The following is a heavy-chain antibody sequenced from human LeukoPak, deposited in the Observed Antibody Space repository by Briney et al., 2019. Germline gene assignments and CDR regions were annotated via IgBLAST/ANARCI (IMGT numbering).Heavy chain of an antibody. Sequence: ASVKVSCKASGYTFTGYYMHWVRQAPGQGLEWMGWINPNSGGTNYAQKFQGRVTMTRDTSISTAYMELSRLRSDDTAVYYCARVRRYCSSTSCYARVWFDPRGQGTLVTVSS. J-gene: IGHJ5*02. V-gene: IGHV1-2*02. CDR1: GYTFTGYY. CDR3: ARVRRYCSSTSCYARVWFDP. D-gene: IGHD2-2*01. CDR2: INPNSGGT.